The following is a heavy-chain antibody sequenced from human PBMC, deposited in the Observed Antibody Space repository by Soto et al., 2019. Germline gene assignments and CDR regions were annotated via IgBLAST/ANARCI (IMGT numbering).Heavy chain of an antibody. D-gene: IGHD2-2*01. Sequence: ASVKVSSKASGYTFTGYYIHWVREAPGQGLEWMGWINPQTGGTSYAQKFQGRVTLSRDTSINTAYLELSRLRFDDAAVYFCARERYQVISDGMDVWGQGTTVIVSS. V-gene: IGHV1-2*02. CDR2: INPQTGGT. CDR3: ARERYQVISDGMDV. J-gene: IGHJ6*02. CDR1: GYTFTGYY.